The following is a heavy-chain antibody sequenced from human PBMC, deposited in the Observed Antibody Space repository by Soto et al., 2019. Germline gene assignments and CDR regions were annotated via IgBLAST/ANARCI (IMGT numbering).Heavy chain of an antibody. J-gene: IGHJ4*02. V-gene: IGHV1-46*03. CDR3: ARVAGLRYFDWLLPY. CDR1: GYTFTSYY. D-gene: IGHD3-9*01. CDR2: INPSGGST. Sequence: GASVKVSCKASGYTFTSYYRHWVRQAPGQGLEWMGIINPSGGSTSYAQKFQGRVTMTRDTSTSTVYMELSSLRSEDTAVYYCARVAGLRYFDWLLPYWGQGTLVTVSS.